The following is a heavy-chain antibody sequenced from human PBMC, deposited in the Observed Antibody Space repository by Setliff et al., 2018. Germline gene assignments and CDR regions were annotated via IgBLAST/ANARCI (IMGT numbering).Heavy chain of an antibody. D-gene: IGHD1-1*01. CDR1: DGSVSSSTYY. V-gene: IGHV4-39*01. CDR3: ARVRNTQNGFFDY. J-gene: IGHJ4*02. Sequence: TLSLTCTVSDGSVSSSTYYWGWIRQPPEKGLEWIASFSHSGSPDYNPSLKSRVTISVDTSKNQFSLRLRSVTATDTAVYYCARVRNTQNGFFDYWSQGTLVTVSS. CDR2: FSHSGSP.